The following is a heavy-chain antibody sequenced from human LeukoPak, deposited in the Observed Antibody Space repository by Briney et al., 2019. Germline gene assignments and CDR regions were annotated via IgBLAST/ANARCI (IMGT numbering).Heavy chain of an antibody. D-gene: IGHD3-3*01. Sequence: ASVKVSCKASGDTFTGYYMQGVRQAPGQGLEWMGWINPNSGGTNYAQKFQGKVTMTRDTSISTAYMELCRLRSDDTAVYYCARDFSGVSHSGNYFDYWGQGTLVTVSS. CDR2: INPNSGGT. CDR3: ARDFSGVSHSGNYFDY. CDR1: GDTFTGYY. J-gene: IGHJ4*02. V-gene: IGHV1-2*02.